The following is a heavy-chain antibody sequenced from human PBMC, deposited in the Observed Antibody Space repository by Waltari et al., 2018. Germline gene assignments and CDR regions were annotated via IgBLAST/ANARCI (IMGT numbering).Heavy chain of an antibody. CDR2: IRYDGSNK. CDR3: AKVLPQWLVRSFAFDI. V-gene: IGHV3-30*02. D-gene: IGHD6-19*01. Sequence: QVQLVESGGGVVQPGGSLRLSCAASGFTFSSYGMHWVRQAPGKGLEGVAFIRYDGSNKYYADSVKGRFTISRDNSKNTLYLQMNSLRAEDTAVYYCAKVLPQWLVRSFAFDIWGQGTMVTVSS. J-gene: IGHJ3*02. CDR1: GFTFSSYG.